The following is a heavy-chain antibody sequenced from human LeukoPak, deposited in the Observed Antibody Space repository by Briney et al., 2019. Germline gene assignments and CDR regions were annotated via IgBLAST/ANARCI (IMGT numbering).Heavy chain of an antibody. V-gene: IGHV4-39*01. J-gene: IGHJ6*02. D-gene: IGHD6-13*01. CDR2: IYYSAST. Sequence: SETLSLTCTVSGGSISSSSYYWGWIRQPPGKGLEWIGSIYYSASTYYNPSLKSRVTISVDTSKNQFSLKLSSVTAADTAVYYCAINSFDSSSWYSYDYDYGMDVWGQGTTVTVS. CDR1: GGSISSSSYY. CDR3: AINSFDSSSWYSYDYDYGMDV.